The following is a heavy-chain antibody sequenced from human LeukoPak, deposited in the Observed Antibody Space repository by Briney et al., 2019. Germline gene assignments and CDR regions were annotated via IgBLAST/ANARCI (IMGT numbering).Heavy chain of an antibody. D-gene: IGHD2-15*01. CDR2: IKQDGSEK. J-gene: IGHJ6*03. CDR3: ARDRQDPYYYYYMDV. V-gene: IGHV3-7*01. Sequence: GSLRLSCAASGFTFSSYWMSWVRQAPGKGLEWVANIKQDGSEKYYVDSVKGRFTISRDNAKNSLYLQMNSLRAEDTAVYYCARDRQDPYYYYYMDVWGKGTTVTVSS. CDR1: GFTFSSYW.